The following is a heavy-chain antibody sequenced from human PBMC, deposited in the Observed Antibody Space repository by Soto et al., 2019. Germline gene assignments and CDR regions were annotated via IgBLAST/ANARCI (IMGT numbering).Heavy chain of an antibody. CDR3: TTGGIAAAGTFSYYYYYGMDV. J-gene: IGHJ6*02. D-gene: IGHD6-13*01. CDR1: GFTFSNAW. Sequence: GGSLRLSCVASGFTFSNAWMNWVRQAPGEGLEWVGRIKSKTDGGTTDYAAPVKGRFTISRDDSKNTLYLQMNSLKTEDTAVYYCTTGGIAAAGTFSYYYYYGMDVWGQGTTVTVSS. V-gene: IGHV3-15*07. CDR2: IKSKTDGGTT.